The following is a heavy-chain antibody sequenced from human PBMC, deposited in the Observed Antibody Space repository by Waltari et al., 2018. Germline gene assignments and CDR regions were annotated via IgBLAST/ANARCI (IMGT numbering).Heavy chain of an antibody. Sequence: EVQLVQSGAEVKKPGATVKISCKASGYTFTDYYMHWVQQAPGKGLEWMGRVEPEDGETIYAEKFQGRVTITADTSTDTAYMELSSLRSEDTAVYYCARFCSSTSCVTDYWGQGTLVTVSS. CDR1: GYTFTDYY. CDR2: VEPEDGET. J-gene: IGHJ4*02. D-gene: IGHD2-2*01. V-gene: IGHV1-69-2*01. CDR3: ARFCSSTSCVTDY.